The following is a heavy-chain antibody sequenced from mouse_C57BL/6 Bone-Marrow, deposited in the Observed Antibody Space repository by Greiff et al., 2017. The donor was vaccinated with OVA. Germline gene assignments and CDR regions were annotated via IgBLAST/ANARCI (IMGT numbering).Heavy chain of an antibody. D-gene: IGHD2-3*01. V-gene: IGHV1-5*01. Sequence: SGTVLARPGASVKMSCKTSGYTFTSYWMHWVKQRPGQGLEWIGAIYPGNSDTSYNQKFKGKAKLTAVTSASTAYMELSSLTNEDSAVYYCTGLLHDFYAMDYWGQGTSVTVSS. J-gene: IGHJ4*01. CDR1: GYTFTSYW. CDR2: IYPGNSDT. CDR3: TGLLHDFYAMDY.